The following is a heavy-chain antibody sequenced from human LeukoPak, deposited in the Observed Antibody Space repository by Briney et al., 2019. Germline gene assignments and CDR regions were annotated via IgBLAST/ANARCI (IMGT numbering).Heavy chain of an antibody. V-gene: IGHV4-34*01. J-gene: IGHJ3*02. CDR2: INHSGST. Sequence: SETLSLTCAVYGGSFSGYYWSWIRQPPGKGLQWIGEINHSGSTNYNPSLESRVTISVDTSKNQFSLNLNSVTAADTAMYCCARPTIAAAGRLAFDIWGQGTMVTVSS. CDR1: GGSFSGYY. CDR3: ARPTIAAAGRLAFDI. D-gene: IGHD6-13*01.